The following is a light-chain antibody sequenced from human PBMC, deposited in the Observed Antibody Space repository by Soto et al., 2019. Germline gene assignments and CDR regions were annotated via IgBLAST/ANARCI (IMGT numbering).Light chain of an antibody. V-gene: IGKV3-20*01. CDR3: QQYGSPLT. Sequence: EMVLTQSPGTLSLSPGERATLSCRASQSVSSSYLAWYHQKPGQAPRLLIYGTSCKATGIPDRFSGRGSGTDFTLTISRLEPEDFAVYYGQQYGSPLTFSQGTKVEVK. CDR2: GTS. J-gene: IGKJ1*01. CDR1: QSVSSSY.